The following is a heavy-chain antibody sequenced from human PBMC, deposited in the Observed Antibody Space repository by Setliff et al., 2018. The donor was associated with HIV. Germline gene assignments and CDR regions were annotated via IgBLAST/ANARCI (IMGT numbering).Heavy chain of an antibody. CDR3: ARDHIAARSVDY. CDR1: AYTFNSYY. CDR2: IGPSGSST. D-gene: IGHD6-6*01. J-gene: IGHJ4*02. Sequence: ASVKVSCKTSAYTFNSYYMHWIRQAPGQGLEWMGLIGPSGSSTTYAQNFQGRVTMSRDTSTNTVYMELSSLRSEDTAVYYCARDHIAARSVDYWGQGTLVT. V-gene: IGHV1-46*02.